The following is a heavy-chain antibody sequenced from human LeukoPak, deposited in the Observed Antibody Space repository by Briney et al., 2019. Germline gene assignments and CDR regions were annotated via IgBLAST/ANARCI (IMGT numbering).Heavy chain of an antibody. D-gene: IGHD3-3*01. CDR2: ISVGSDVI. J-gene: IGHJ5*02. Sequence: PGGSLRLSCAVSGLTFSNSAMSWVRQAPGKGLEWVSAISVGSDVIYYADSVKGRFTISRDNAKNSLYLQMNSLRAEDTAVYYCARFTIFGVVDWFDPWGQGTLVTVSS. CDR3: ARFTIFGVVDWFDP. V-gene: IGHV3-48*01. CDR1: GLTFSNSA.